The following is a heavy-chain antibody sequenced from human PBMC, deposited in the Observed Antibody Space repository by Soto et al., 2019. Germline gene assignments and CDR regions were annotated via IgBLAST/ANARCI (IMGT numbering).Heavy chain of an antibody. CDR1: GGSISSGGYY. CDR2: IYYSGST. D-gene: IGHD3-22*01. V-gene: IGHV4-31*03. J-gene: IGHJ4*02. Sequence: SETLSLTCTVSGGSISSGGYYWSWIRQHPGKGLEWIGYIYYSGSTYYNPSLKSRVTISVDTSKNQFSLKLSSVTAADTAVYYCARGYYYDSSGYYRPPFFFDYWGQGTLVTVSS. CDR3: ARGYYYDSSGYYRPPFFFDY.